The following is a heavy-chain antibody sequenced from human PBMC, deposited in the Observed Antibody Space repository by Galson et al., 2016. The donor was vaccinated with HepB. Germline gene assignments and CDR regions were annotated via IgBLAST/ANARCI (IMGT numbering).Heavy chain of an antibody. CDR3: AKGDLSGDSIDY. Sequence: SLRLSCAASGVTFSNYGMHWVRQAPGKGLEWVAVISYDGSHKFYPDSVRGRFPISRDNSKNTLYLQMNSLRAEDTAVYYCAKGDLSGDSIDYWGQGTLVTVSS. CDR1: GVTFSNYG. V-gene: IGHV3-30*18. J-gene: IGHJ4*02. D-gene: IGHD2-21*02. CDR2: ISYDGSHK.